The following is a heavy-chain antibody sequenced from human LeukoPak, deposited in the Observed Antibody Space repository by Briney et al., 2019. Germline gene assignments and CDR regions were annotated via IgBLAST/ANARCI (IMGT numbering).Heavy chain of an antibody. J-gene: IGHJ4*02. V-gene: IGHV4-59*01. CDR3: ARDRSGNNFDY. CDR2: IYYSGST. D-gene: IGHD2/OR15-2a*01. Sequence: SETLSLTCTVSGGSISSYYWSWIRQPPGKGLEWIGYIYYSGSTNYNPSLKSRVTISVDTSKNQFSLKLSSATAADTAVYYCARDRSGNNFDYWGQGTLVTVSS. CDR1: GGSISSYY.